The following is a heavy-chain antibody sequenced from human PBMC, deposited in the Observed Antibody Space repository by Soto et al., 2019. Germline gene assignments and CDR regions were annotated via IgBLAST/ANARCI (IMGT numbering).Heavy chain of an antibody. CDR1: GFTFSAFG. CDR2: ISYDGILK. D-gene: IGHD3-10*01. V-gene: IGHV3-30*18. Sequence: GGSLRLSCAVSGFTFSAFGMHWVRQAPGKGLEWVAIISYDGILKYYADSVKGRSTISRDTSKGALYLQMNSLTPEDTAVYYCAKDFKVSGGHYGSLNYYYGMDVWGQGTTVTVSS. J-gene: IGHJ6*02. CDR3: AKDFKVSGGHYGSLNYYYGMDV.